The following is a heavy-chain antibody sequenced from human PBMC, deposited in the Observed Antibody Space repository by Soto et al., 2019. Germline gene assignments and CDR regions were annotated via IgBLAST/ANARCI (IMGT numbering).Heavy chain of an antibody. CDR1: GFTFSSYS. J-gene: IGHJ4*02. D-gene: IGHD3-22*01. Sequence: GGSLRLSCAASGFTFSSYSMNWVRQAPGKGLEWVSSISSSSSYIYYADSVKGRFTISRDNAKNSLYLQMNSLRAEDTAVYYCARTGQDDSSGYLDFDYWGQGTLVTVSS. CDR2: ISSSSSYI. V-gene: IGHV3-21*01. CDR3: ARTGQDDSSGYLDFDY.